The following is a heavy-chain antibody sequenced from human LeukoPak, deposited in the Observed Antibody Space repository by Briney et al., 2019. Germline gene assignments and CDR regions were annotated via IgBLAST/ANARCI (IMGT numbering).Heavy chain of an antibody. V-gene: IGHV4-39*07. CDR3: ARVDTAMVAGGGDY. D-gene: IGHD5-18*01. J-gene: IGHJ4*02. Sequence: PSETLSLTCTVSGGSISSSSYYWGWIRQPPGKGLECIGSIYYSGSTYYNPSLKSRVTISVDTSKNQFSLKLSSVTAADTAVYYCARVDTAMVAGGGDYWGQGTLVTVSS. CDR2: IYYSGST. CDR1: GGSISSSSYY.